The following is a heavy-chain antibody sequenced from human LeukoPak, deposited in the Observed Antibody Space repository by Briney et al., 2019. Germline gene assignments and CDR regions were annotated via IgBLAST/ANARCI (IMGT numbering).Heavy chain of an antibody. CDR1: GYTFTGYY. Sequence: ASVKVSCKASGYTFTGYYMHWVRQAPGQGLEWMGWINPNSGGTSYAQKFQGRVTMTRDTSISTAYMELSRLRSDDTAVYYCARAGGYNWNFEPSFDYWGQGTLVTVSS. CDR2: INPNSGGT. J-gene: IGHJ4*02. CDR3: ARAGGYNWNFEPSFDY. D-gene: IGHD1-7*01. V-gene: IGHV1-2*02.